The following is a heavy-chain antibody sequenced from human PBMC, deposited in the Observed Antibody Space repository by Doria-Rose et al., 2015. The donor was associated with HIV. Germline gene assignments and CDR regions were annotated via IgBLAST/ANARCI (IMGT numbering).Heavy chain of an antibody. J-gene: IGHJ4*02. CDR1: GVSLSSPGMG. D-gene: IGHD6-13*01. CDR2: IFSDDER. CDR3: ARIKSSRWYHKYYFDF. V-gene: IGHV2-26*01. Sequence: QDSGPVLVKPTETLTLTCTVSGVSLSSPGMGVSWIRQPPGKALEWLANIFSDDERSYKTSLKSRLTISRGTSKSQVVLTMTDMDPVDTATYYCARIKSSRWYHKYYFDFWGQGTLVTVSA.